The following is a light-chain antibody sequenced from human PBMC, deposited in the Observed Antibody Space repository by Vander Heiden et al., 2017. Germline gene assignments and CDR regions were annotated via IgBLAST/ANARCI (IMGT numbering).Light chain of an antibody. CDR1: QDISNY. Sequence: DIQMTQSPSSLSASVGYRVTITCHASQDISNYLNWYQQKSVIVPKLLLYDASNSETAVPSTQPPSASVRAFTWTMMIITPQHITTSYIQRYDTQGLSFGGWTKVELK. V-gene: IGKV1-33*01. CDR3: QRYDTQGLS. J-gene: IGKJ4*01. CDR2: DAS.